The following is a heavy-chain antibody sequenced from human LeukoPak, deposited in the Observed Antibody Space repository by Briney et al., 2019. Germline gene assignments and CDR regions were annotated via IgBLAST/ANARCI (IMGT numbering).Heavy chain of an antibody. V-gene: IGHV3-23*01. D-gene: IGHD2/OR15-2a*01. CDR2: ITGSRGPT. CDR3: TKDAYLGSNWLDP. CDR1: GFTFSSYS. Sequence: PGGSLRLSCAASGFTFSSYSVNWVRQAPGKGLEWVSAITGSRGPTYYADSVKGRFTISRDNSKNTLYLQMNRLRAEDTAVYYCTKDAYLGSNWLDPWGQGTLVTVSS. J-gene: IGHJ5*02.